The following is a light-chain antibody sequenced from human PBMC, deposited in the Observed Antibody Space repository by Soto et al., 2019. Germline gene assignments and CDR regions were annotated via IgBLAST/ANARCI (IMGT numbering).Light chain of an antibody. CDR2: DTN. J-gene: IGKJ4*01. V-gene: IGKV3-11*01. Sequence: EIVLTQSPATLSLSPGERATLSCRASQSVSGYLAWYQQKPGQAPRLLIYDTNNRATGIPARFSGSGSGTDFTLTISSLEPEDFAVYYCHQRSNWPSTFGGGTKVEIK. CDR3: HQRSNWPST. CDR1: QSVSGY.